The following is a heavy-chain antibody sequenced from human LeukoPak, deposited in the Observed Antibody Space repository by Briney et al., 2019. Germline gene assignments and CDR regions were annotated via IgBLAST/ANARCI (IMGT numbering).Heavy chain of an antibody. CDR1: GFNFSSYA. V-gene: IGHV3-23*01. Sequence: GGSLRLSCAASGFNFSSYAMRWVRQAPGKGLEWVSGISGIGGSTYYADSVKGRFTFSRDNSRNTLYLQMNSLRAEDTAVYYCAKSLRGYYDSLDYWGQGTLVTVSS. D-gene: IGHD3-22*01. CDR2: ISGIGGST. J-gene: IGHJ4*02. CDR3: AKSLRGYYDSLDY.